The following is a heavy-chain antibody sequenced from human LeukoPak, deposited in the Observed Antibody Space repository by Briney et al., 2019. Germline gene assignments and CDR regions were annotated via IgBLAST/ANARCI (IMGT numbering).Heavy chain of an antibody. D-gene: IGHD2-15*01. V-gene: IGHV3-48*04. CDR3: ASGAEGWNY. CDR1: GFTFSSYS. Sequence: GGSLRLSCAASGFTFSSYSMNWVRRAPGKGLEWVSYISSSSSTIYYADSVKGRFTISRENAKNSLYLQMNDLRAGDTAVYYCASGAEGWNYWGQGTLVTVSS. J-gene: IGHJ4*02. CDR2: ISSSSSTI.